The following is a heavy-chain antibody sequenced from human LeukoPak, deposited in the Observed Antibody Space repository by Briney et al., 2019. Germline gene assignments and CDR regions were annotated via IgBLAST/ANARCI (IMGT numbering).Heavy chain of an antibody. CDR2: ISGSGGST. D-gene: IGHD2-15*01. CDR3: AKVLLTARRGFDY. V-gene: IGHV3-23*01. CDR1: GFIFGRDS. J-gene: IGHJ4*02. Sequence: PGGSLRLSCAASGFIFGRDSMNWVRQAPGKGLEWVSAISGSGGSTYYADSVKGRFTISRDNSKNTLYLQMNSLRAEDTAVYYCAKVLLTARRGFDYWGQGTLVTVSS.